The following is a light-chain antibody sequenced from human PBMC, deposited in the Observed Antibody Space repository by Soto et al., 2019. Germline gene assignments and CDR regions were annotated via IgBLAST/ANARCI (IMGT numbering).Light chain of an antibody. CDR2: DAS. V-gene: IGKV3-11*01. CDR1: QSISTY. CDR3: QQRSKWPIT. Sequence: ENVLTQSPATLSLSPGERAALSSRASQSISTYLAWYQQKPGQAPRLFIYDASNRATGIPARFSGSGSGTDFTLTISSLEPEDFAVYYCQQRSKWPITFGQGTRLEIK. J-gene: IGKJ5*01.